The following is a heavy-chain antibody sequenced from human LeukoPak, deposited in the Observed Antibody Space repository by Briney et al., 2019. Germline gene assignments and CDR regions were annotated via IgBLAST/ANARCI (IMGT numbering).Heavy chain of an antibody. Sequence: SETLSLTCTVSGGSISSYYWSWIRQPPGEGLEWIGYIYYSGSTNYNPSLKSRVTISVDTSKNQFSLKLSSVTAADTAVYYCARGLRFGVYYGMDVWGQGTTVTVSS. D-gene: IGHD3-10*01. CDR3: ARGLRFGVYYGMDV. V-gene: IGHV4-59*01. CDR1: GGSISSYY. CDR2: IYYSGST. J-gene: IGHJ6*02.